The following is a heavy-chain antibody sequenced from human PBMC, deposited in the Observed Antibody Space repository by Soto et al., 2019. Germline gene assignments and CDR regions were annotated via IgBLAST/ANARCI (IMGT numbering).Heavy chain of an antibody. CDR3: AKVLGDILTGFLSGTSNDAFDI. V-gene: IGHV3-23*01. CDR2: ISGSGGST. J-gene: IGHJ3*02. Sequence: EVQLLESGGGLVQPGGSLRLSCAASGFTFSSYAMSWVRQAPGKGLEWVSAISGSGGSTYYADSVKGRFTISRDNSKNTLYLQMNSLRAEDTAVYYCAKVLGDILTGFLSGTSNDAFDIWGQGTMVTVSS. CDR1: GFTFSSYA. D-gene: IGHD3-9*01.